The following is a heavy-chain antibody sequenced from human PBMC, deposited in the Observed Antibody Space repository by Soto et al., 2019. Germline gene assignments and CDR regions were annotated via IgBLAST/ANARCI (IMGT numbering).Heavy chain of an antibody. CDR3: AKDIPPHYDILTGYGRFDY. V-gene: IGHV3-23*01. D-gene: IGHD3-9*01. Sequence: GGSLRLSCAASGFTFSSYAMSWVRQAPGKGLEWVSAISGSGGSTYYADSVKGRFTISRDNSKNTLYLQMNSLRAEDTAVYFCAKDIPPHYDILTGYGRFDYWGQGTLVTV. CDR1: GFTFSSYA. CDR2: ISGSGGST. J-gene: IGHJ4*02.